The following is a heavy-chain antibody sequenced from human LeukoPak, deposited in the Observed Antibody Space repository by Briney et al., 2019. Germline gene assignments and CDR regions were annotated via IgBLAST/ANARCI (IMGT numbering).Heavy chain of an antibody. Sequence: PGRSLRLSCAASEFTFSSYWMSWVRQAPGKGLEWVANIKRDGSEEYYVDSVKGRFTISRDNAKNSLYLQMDSLRVEDTAVYFCARFAIAPTMRAVDYWGQGTLVTVSS. J-gene: IGHJ4*02. CDR2: IKRDGSEE. CDR3: ARFAIAPTMRAVDY. V-gene: IGHV3-7*01. D-gene: IGHD5-12*01. CDR1: EFTFSSYW.